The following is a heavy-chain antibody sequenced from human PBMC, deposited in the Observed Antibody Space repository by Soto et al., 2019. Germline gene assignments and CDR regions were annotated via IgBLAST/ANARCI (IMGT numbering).Heavy chain of an antibody. CDR1: GFTFSSYG. CDR3: AKVCTGTTRSRG. Sequence: PGGSLRLSCAASGFTFSSYGMHWVRQAPGKGLEWVAVISYDGSNKYYADSVKGRFTISRDNSKNTLYLQMNSLRAEDTAVYYCAKVCTGTTRSRGWGQGTLVTVSS. J-gene: IGHJ4*02. CDR2: ISYDGSNK. V-gene: IGHV3-30*18. D-gene: IGHD1-7*01.